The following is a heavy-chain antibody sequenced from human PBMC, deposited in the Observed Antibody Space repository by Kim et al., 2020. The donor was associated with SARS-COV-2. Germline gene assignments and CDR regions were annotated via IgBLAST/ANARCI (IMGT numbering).Heavy chain of an antibody. CDR3: ARSLYYYDSSGYSNWFDP. J-gene: IGHJ5*02. V-gene: IGHV3-72*01. Sequence: KGRFTISKDDSKNSLYLQMNSLKTEDTAVYYCARSLYYYDSSGYSNWFDPWGQGTLVTVSS. D-gene: IGHD3-22*01.